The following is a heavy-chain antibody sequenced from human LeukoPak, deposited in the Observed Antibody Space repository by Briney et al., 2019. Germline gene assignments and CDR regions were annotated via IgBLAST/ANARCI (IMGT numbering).Heavy chain of an antibody. Sequence: PGGSLRLSCAASGLTSSRYWMQRVRQAPGKGLVWVSHINSDGSSTSYADFVQGRFTISRDNAKNTLYLQMNSLRVEDTAMYYCVRDNYGVDYWGQGTLVTVSS. J-gene: IGHJ4*02. CDR2: INSDGSST. V-gene: IGHV3-74*01. CDR3: VRDNYGVDY. CDR1: GLTSSRYW. D-gene: IGHD4-17*01.